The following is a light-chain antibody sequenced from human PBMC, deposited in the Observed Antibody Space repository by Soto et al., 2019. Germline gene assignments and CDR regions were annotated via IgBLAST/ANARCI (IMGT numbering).Light chain of an antibody. CDR1: QNVGTN. CDR2: GSS. V-gene: IGKV3D-15*01. CDR3: QQYNNWWLS. Sequence: IVLTQSPATLSVSPGERATLSCRASQNVGTNLAWYQQKPGQAPRLLIYGSSTRATGIPANFSGSGSGTEFTLTISSLQSEESAVYYCQQYNNWWLSFGGGTKVEIK. J-gene: IGKJ4*01.